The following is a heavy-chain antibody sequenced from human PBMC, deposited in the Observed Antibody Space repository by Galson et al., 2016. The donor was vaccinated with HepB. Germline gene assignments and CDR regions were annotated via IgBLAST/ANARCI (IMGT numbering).Heavy chain of an antibody. D-gene: IGHD2/OR15-2a*01. V-gene: IGHV3-15*07. CDR2: IKSKTDGGTT. CDR1: GFTFTNAW. CDR3: TTAFYGLPYYYGMEV. Sequence: SLRLSCAASGFTFTNAWLNWVRQSPGKGLEWVGRIKSKTDGGTTDYAAPVKGRFTVSRDYSKNTLFLQMNSLKTEDTAVYYCTTAFYGLPYYYGMEVWGQGTTVTVSS. J-gene: IGHJ6*02.